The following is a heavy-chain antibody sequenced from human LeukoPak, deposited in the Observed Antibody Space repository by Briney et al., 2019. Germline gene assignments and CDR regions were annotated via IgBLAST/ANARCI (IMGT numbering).Heavy chain of an antibody. J-gene: IGHJ4*02. D-gene: IGHD3-22*01. CDR1: GFTFSDHY. CDR2: TRNKADSHTT. Sequence: HPGGSLRLSCAASGFTFSDHYMDWVRQAPGKGLEWVGRTRNKADSHTTEYAASVKGRFTISRDDSKTTLYLQMNSLKTEDTAVYYCTTEYYYDSSGHYRGYWGQGTLVTVSS. CDR3: TTEYYYDSSGHYRGY. V-gene: IGHV3-72*01.